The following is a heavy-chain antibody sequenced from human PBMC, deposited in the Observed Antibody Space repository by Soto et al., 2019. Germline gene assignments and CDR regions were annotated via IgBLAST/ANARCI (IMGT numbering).Heavy chain of an antibody. CDR2: IKQDGSEK. CDR3: ARASRYSSSSGKY. CDR1: GFTFSSYW. V-gene: IGHV3-7*01. Sequence: GGSLRLSCAASGFTFSSYWMSWVRQAPGKGLEWVANIKQDGSEKYYVDSVKGRFTISRDNAKNSLYLQMNSLRAEDTAVYYCARASRYSSSSGKYWGQGTLVTVSS. J-gene: IGHJ4*02. D-gene: IGHD6-6*01.